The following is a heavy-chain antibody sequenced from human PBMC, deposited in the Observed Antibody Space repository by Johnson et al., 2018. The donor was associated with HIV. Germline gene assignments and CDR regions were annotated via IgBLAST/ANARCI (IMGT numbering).Heavy chain of an antibody. CDR1: GFTVSSNY. CDR2: IYSGGTT. J-gene: IGHJ3*02. CDR3: AKDLGWFSGFDI. Sequence: EVQLVESGGGVVQPGRSLRLSCAASGFTVSSNYMSWVRQAPGKGLEWVSVIYSGGTTYYADSVKGRFTISRDNSKNTLYLQMNSLRAEDTAVYYCAKDLGWFSGFDIWGPGTMVTVSS. D-gene: IGHD3-3*01. V-gene: IGHV3-66*01.